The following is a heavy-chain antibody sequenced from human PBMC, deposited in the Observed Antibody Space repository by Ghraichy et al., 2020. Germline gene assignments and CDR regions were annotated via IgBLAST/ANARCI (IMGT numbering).Heavy chain of an antibody. D-gene: IGHD3-16*01. CDR3: TRGVGGLRVGPDDY. Sequence: GGSLRLSCTASGFTFGDYAMCWFRQAPGKGLECVGFIGSKAYGGTTEYSASVKGRFNSSIDDSKSISYLQMNSLKTEETSVYYCTRGVGGLRVGPDDYWGRGTLVTVSS. J-gene: IGHJ4*02. V-gene: IGHV3-49*03. CDR2: IGSKAYGGTT. CDR1: GFTFGDYA.